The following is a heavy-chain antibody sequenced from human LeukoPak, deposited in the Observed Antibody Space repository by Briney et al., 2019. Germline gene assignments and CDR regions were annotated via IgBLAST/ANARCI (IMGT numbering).Heavy chain of an antibody. CDR1: GFTFDDYA. CDR2: ISWNSGII. J-gene: IGHJ4*02. D-gene: IGHD3-10*01. V-gene: IGHV3-9*01. Sequence: GGSLRLSCAASGFTFDDYAMHWVRQAPGKGLEWVAGISWNSGIITLADSVKGRSAISRDNAKNSLYLQMNSLGGEDTALYYCAKETMVRGPFDYWGQGTLVTVSA. CDR3: AKETMVRGPFDY.